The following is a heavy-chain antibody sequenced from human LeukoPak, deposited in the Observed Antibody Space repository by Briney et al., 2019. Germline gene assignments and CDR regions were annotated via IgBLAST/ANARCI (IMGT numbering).Heavy chain of an antibody. D-gene: IGHD3-16*02. CDR1: GFTFSGSA. J-gene: IGHJ3*01. CDR3: ARDMQLST. V-gene: IGHV3-23*01. CDR2: ISYSGANS. Sequence: TGGSLRLSCAASGFTFSGSAMSCVRQAPGEGLEWVSLISYSGANSYYTDSVRGRFTISRDNSKDTLFPRMNSLRAEDTAIYYCARDMQLSTWGLGSMVTVSS.